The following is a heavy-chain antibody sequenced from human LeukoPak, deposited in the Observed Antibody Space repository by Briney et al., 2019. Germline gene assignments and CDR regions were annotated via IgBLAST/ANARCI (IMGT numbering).Heavy chain of an antibody. J-gene: IGHJ4*02. CDR1: GFTLNNAW. V-gene: IGHV3-33*08. D-gene: IGHD2-15*01. CDR2: IWYDGSNK. Sequence: GGSLRLSCAASGFTLNNAWMHWVRQAPGKGLEWVAVIWYDGSNKYYADSVKGRFSVSRDNAKNSLYLQMNSLRAEDTAVYYCARDGDCSGGSCNAFDYWGQGTLVTVSS. CDR3: ARDGDCSGGSCNAFDY.